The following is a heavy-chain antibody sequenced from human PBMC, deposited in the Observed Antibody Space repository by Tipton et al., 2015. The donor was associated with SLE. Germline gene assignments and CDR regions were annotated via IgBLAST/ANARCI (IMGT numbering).Heavy chain of an antibody. V-gene: IGHV4-59*01. CDR3: ARDRTTETEFCSFDF. Sequence: TLSPTCTVSNGSISNYYWSWIRQAPEKALEWIGYISYSGTTNYSPTIKSRVTLSVDTSKHQFSLKLSSVTAADTAVYYCARDRTTETEFCSFDFWGRGTLVTVSS. D-gene: IGHD4-17*01. CDR1: NGSISNYY. J-gene: IGHJ2*01. CDR2: ISYSGTT.